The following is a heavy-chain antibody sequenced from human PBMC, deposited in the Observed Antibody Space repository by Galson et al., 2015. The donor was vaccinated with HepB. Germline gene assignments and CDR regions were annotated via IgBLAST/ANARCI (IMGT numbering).Heavy chain of an antibody. CDR1: GDSVSSNSAA. J-gene: IGHJ4*02. CDR2: TYHGSKWYN. D-gene: IGHD1-20*01. Sequence: CAISGDSVSSNSAAWNWIRQSPSRGLEWLGRTYHGSKWYNDYAVSVKSRITITPDTSKNQFSLQLNSVTPEDRAVYYCARDTNWNFDYWAQGTLVTVSS. V-gene: IGHV6-1*01. CDR3: ARDTNWNFDY.